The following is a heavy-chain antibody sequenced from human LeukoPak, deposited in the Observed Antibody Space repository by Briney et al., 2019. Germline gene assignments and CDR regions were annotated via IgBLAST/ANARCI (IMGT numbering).Heavy chain of an antibody. CDR3: ARDLVY. CDR1: GFTFSSYS. V-gene: IGHV3-21*01. Sequence: PGGSLRLSCAASGFTFSSYSMNWVRQAPGKGLEWVSSISSSSSYIYYADSVKGRFTISRDNTTKSLYLRIKRPRAENTAVYILARDLVYRGEGTLVTVSS. CDR2: ISSSSSYI. J-gene: IGHJ4*02.